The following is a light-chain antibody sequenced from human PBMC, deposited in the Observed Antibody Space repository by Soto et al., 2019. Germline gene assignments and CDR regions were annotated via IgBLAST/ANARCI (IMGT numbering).Light chain of an antibody. CDR1: QSVSSSY. CDR3: QQYGSSPRFT. J-gene: IGKJ3*01. CDR2: GAS. Sequence: EIVLTQSPGTLSLSPGERATLSCRASQSVSSSYLAWYQQKPRQAPRLLIYGASSRATGIPDRFSVSGSGTDFTLTISRLEPEDFAVYYCQQYGSSPRFTFGPGTKVDIK. V-gene: IGKV3-20*01.